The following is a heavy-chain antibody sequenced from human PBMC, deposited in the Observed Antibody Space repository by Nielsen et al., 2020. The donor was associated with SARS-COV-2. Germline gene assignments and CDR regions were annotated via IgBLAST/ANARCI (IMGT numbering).Heavy chain of an antibody. CDR2: IYYSGST. CDR3: ARAVTDAFDI. J-gene: IGHJ3*02. D-gene: IGHD4-17*01. Sequence: SETLSLTCTVSGGSISSGGYYWSWIRQHPGKGLEWIGYIYYSGSTYYNPSLKSRVTISVDTSKNQFSLKLSSVTAADTAVYYCARAVTDAFDIWGQGTMVTVSS. V-gene: IGHV4-31*03. CDR1: GGSISSGGYY.